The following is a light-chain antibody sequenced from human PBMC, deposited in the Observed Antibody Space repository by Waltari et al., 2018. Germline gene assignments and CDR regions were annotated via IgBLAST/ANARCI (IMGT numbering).Light chain of an antibody. Sequence: ESVLTQSPGTLSLSPGERGTLPCRASHRVNSDYLAWYQQKPGQAPRLLIYGASNRAAGIPDRFSGSGSGTEFTLTISRLEPEDSAVYYCQQYGSSPWTFGLGTKVEIK. CDR1: HRVNSDY. V-gene: IGKV3-20*01. CDR3: QQYGSSPWT. CDR2: GAS. J-gene: IGKJ1*01.